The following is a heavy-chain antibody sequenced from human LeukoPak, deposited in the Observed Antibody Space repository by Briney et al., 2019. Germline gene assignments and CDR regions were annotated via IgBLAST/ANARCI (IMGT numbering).Heavy chain of an antibody. J-gene: IGHJ5*02. CDR3: ARRTSTGRFDP. CDR1: GGSISTSGSL. D-gene: IGHD1-1*01. CDR2: IYYSGST. V-gene: IGHV4-39*01. Sequence: TSETLSLTCTVSGGSISTSGSLWGWIRQPPGKGLEWIGTIYYSGSTYYSPSLKSRVSISVDTSKNQFSLRLTSVTAADTAVYYCARRTSTGRFDPWGQGTPVTVSS.